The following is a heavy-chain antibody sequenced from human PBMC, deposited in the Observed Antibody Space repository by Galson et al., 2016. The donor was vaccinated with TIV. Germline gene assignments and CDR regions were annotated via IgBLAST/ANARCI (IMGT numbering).Heavy chain of an antibody. J-gene: IGHJ4*02. Sequence: SLRLSCADTGFTFRSYPMHWVRQAPGKGLEWVAVVSYDGSYKYYADSVKDRFTISRDNSKNTLYLQMSSLRAEETAVYYCAKEVERRLHYWGQGTLVTVSA. CDR2: VSYDGSYK. CDR1: GFTFRSYP. D-gene: IGHD4-11*01. V-gene: IGHV3-30-3*01. CDR3: AKEVERRLHY.